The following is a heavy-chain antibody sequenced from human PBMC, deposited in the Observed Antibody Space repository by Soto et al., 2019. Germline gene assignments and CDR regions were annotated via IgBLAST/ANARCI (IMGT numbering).Heavy chain of an antibody. CDR2: IIPILGIA. J-gene: IGHJ3*02. V-gene: IGHV1-69*02. D-gene: IGHD2-15*01. CDR1: GGTFSSYT. Sequence: QVQLVQSGAEVKKPGSSVKVSCKASGGTFSSYTISWVRQAPGQGLEWLGRIIPILGIANYAQKFQGRVTITADKSTSTAYMELSSLRSEDTAVYYCAGSPLGYCSCGSCYSYAFDIWGQGTIVTVSS. CDR3: AGSPLGYCSCGSCYSYAFDI.